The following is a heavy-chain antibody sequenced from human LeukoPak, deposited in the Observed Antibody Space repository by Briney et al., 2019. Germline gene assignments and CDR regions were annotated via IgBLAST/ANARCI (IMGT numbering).Heavy chain of an antibody. CDR2: ISYTGGET. D-gene: IGHD1-14*01. V-gene: IGHV4-59*08. J-gene: IGHJ3*02. CDR1: GGSIKSYY. Sequence: PSETLSLTCTVSGGSIKSYYWSWLRQPPGKGLEWIGYISYTGGETNYNPSLKSRLTISVDTSKNQFYLMLSSVTAADTAIYYCARQPGGTAAFDIWAQGTMVTVSS. CDR3: ARQPGGTAAFDI.